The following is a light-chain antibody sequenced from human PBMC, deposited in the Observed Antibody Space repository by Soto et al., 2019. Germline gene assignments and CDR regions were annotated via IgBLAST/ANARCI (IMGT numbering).Light chain of an antibody. V-gene: IGKV4-1*01. J-gene: IGKJ4*01. CDR3: QQYYSTPLT. CDR2: WAS. CDR1: QSVLYSSNNKNY. Sequence: DIVMTQSPDSLAVSLGERATINCKSSQSVLYSSNNKNYLAWYQQKPGQPPKLLIYWASTRESGVPERFSGSGSGTDFTLTIISLQAEDVAVYYCQQYYSTPLTFGGGTKVAIK.